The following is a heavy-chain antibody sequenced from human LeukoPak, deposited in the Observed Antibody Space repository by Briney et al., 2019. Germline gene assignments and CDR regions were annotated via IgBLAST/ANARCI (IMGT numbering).Heavy chain of an antibody. D-gene: IGHD3-16*01. Sequence: NTGGSLRLSCAASGFTFSNAWMSWVRQAPGKGLEWVGRIKSKTDGGTTDYAAPVKGRFTISRDDSKNTLYLQMNSLKTEDTAVYYCTTVLYDYYYCYMDVWGKGTTVTVSS. CDR2: IKSKTDGGTT. CDR1: GFTFSNAW. J-gene: IGHJ6*03. CDR3: TTVLYDYYYCYMDV. V-gene: IGHV3-15*01.